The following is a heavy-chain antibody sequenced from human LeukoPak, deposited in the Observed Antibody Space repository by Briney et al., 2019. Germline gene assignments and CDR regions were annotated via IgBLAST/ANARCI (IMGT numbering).Heavy chain of an antibody. V-gene: IGHV3-23*01. CDR3: AKYCSGGNCYSGLY. Sequence: PGGSLRLSCAASGFTFRNYAMNWVRQAPGKGLEWVSAITAGGTYYADSVKGRFTISRDNPKNTQYLQMNSLRVEDTAVYYCAKYCSGGNCYSGLYWGQGTLVTVST. J-gene: IGHJ4*02. D-gene: IGHD2-15*01. CDR2: ITAGGT. CDR1: GFTFRNYA.